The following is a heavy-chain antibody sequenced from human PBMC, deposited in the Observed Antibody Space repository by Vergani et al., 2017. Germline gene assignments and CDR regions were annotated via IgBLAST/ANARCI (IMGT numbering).Heavy chain of an antibody. CDR3: ARDFLTRVTTLDYYYMGV. Sequence: QVQLVESGGGEVQPGRSLRLSCSAAGFPFSDYGVHWVRPAPGKGLEWVSVILYDGNKKNYADSVKGRFTISRDNSKNTLYLEMNALRAEDTAVYYCARDFLTRVTTLDYYYMGVWGKGTTVTVSS. V-gene: IGHV3-30*03. CDR1: GFPFSDYG. D-gene: IGHD1-1*01. CDR2: ILYDGNKK. J-gene: IGHJ6*03.